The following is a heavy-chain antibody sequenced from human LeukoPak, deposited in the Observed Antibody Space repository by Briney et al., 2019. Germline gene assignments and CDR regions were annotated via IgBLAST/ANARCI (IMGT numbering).Heavy chain of an antibody. J-gene: IGHJ6*03. CDR2: ISSSGSTI. V-gene: IGHV3-11*04. CDR3: ASGYSSSLRSHYYYYMDV. D-gene: IGHD6-6*01. Sequence: GGSLRLSCAASGFTFSDYYMSWIRRAPGKGLEWVSYISSSGSTIYYADSVKGRFTISRDNAKNSLYLQMNSLRAEDTAVYYCASGYSSSLRSHYYYYMDVWGKGTTVTVSS. CDR1: GFTFSDYY.